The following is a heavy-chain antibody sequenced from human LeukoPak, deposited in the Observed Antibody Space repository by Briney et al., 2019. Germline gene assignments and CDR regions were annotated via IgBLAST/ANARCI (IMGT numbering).Heavy chain of an antibody. CDR3: AKDSITMVRGVRPNWFDP. CDR1: GFTFSSYG. CDR2: ISYDGSNK. V-gene: IGHV3-30*18. Sequence: GGSLRLSCAASGFTFSSYGMHWVRQAPGKGLEWVAVISYDGSNKYYADSVKGRFTISRDNSKNTLYLQMNSLRAEDTAVYYCAKDSITMVRGVRPNWFDPWGQGTLVTASS. D-gene: IGHD3-10*01. J-gene: IGHJ5*02.